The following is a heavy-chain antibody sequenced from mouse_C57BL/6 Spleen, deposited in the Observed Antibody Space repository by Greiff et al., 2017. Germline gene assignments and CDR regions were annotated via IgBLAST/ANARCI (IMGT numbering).Heavy chain of an antibody. CDR1: GYAFSSSW. Sequence: VKVVESGPELVKPGASVKISCKASGYAFSSSWMNWVKQRPGQGLEWIGRIYPGDGDTNYNGKFKGKATLTADKSSSTAYMQLSSLTSEDSAVYFCAYSNFFDYWGQGTTLTVSS. V-gene: IGHV1-82*01. CDR2: IYPGDGDT. CDR3: AYSNFFDY. J-gene: IGHJ2*01. D-gene: IGHD2-5*01.